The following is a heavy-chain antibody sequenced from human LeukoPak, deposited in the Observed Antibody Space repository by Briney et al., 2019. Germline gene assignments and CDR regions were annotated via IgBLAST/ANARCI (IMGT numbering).Heavy chain of an antibody. V-gene: IGHV1-8*01. D-gene: IGHD6-19*01. CDR3: ARDPRIAVDTFYYYYGMDV. J-gene: IGHJ6*02. CDR1: GYTFTSYD. Sequence: ASVKVSCKASGYTFTSYDINWVRQATGQGLEWMGWMNPNSGNTGYAQKFQGRVTITADKSTSTAYMELSSLRSEDTAVYYCARDPRIAVDTFYYYYGMDVWGQGTTVTVSS. CDR2: MNPNSGNT.